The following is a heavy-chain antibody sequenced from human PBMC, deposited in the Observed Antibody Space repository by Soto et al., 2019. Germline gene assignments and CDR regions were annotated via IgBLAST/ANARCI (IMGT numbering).Heavy chain of an antibody. CDR1: GFTFTSYA. CDR3: AKGSASAYNYYFDF. V-gene: IGHV3-23*01. CDR2: ISGGGGNT. D-gene: IGHD3-22*01. J-gene: IGHJ4*02. Sequence: EVPLLESGGGLVQPGGSLRLSCAASGFTFTSYAMSWVRQAPGKGLEWVSAISGGGGNTYYADSVKGRFTISRDNSKHTLYLQMNSLRAEDTAVYYCAKGSASAYNYYFDFWGQGTLVTVSS.